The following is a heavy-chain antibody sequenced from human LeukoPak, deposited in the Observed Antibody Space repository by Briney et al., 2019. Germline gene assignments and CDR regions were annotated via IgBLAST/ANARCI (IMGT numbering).Heavy chain of an antibody. Sequence: SGGSLRLSCAASGFTFSSYAMSWVRHIPGKGLEWVSAISGSDAGTYYADSVKGRFTISRDNSKNTLYLQMNRLRAEDTAVYYCAKGSRGSCSRTYCYPFDYWGQGTLVTGSS. J-gene: IGHJ4*02. CDR2: ISGSDAGT. CDR1: GFTFSSYA. D-gene: IGHD2-2*01. V-gene: IGHV3-23*01. CDR3: AKGSRGSCSRTYCYPFDY.